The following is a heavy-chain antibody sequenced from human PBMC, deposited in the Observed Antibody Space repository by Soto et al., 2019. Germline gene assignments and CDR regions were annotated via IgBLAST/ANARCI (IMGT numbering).Heavy chain of an antibody. Sequence: EASVKVSCKASGGTFSSYAISWVRQAPGQGLEWMGGIIPIFSTANYAQKFQGRVTITADKSTSTAYMELSSLRSEDTAVYYCAREMRGYCSSTSCLGGFYYYYGMDVWGQGTTVTVSS. J-gene: IGHJ6*02. CDR1: GGTFSSYA. D-gene: IGHD2-2*01. V-gene: IGHV1-69*06. CDR3: AREMRGYCSSTSCLGGFYYYYGMDV. CDR2: IIPIFSTA.